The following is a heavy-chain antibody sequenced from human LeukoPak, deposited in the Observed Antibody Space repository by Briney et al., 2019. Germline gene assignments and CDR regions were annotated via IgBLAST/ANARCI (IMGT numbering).Heavy chain of an antibody. CDR3: ARDYSSGWYVY. V-gene: IGHV1-2*06. J-gene: IGHJ4*02. CDR1: GYTFTDYY. Sequence: AASVKVSFKASGYTFTDYYMHWVRQAPGQGLERMGRINPYSGGTNYAQKFQGRVTMTRDTSISTAYMELSRLKSDDTAVYYCARDYSSGWYVYWGQGTLVTVSS. D-gene: IGHD6-19*01. CDR2: INPYSGGT.